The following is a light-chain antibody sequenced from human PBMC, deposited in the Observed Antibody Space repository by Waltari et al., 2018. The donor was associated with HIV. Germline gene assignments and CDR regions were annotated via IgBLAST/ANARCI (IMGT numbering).Light chain of an antibody. CDR3: QQYDNLPLT. CDR2: DAS. CDR1: QDINNY. Sequence: DIQMPQSPSSLSAPVGDRVTITCQASQDINNYLNWYQQKPGKAPKLLIYDASNLETGVPSRFSGSGSGTDFTFTISSLQPEDIATYYCQQYDNLPLTFGGGTKVEIK. V-gene: IGKV1-33*01. J-gene: IGKJ4*01.